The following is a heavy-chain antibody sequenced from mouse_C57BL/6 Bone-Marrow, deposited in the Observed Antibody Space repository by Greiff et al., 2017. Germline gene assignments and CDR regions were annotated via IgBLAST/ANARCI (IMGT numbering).Heavy chain of an antibody. CDR1: GFTFTDYY. D-gene: IGHD1-1*01. V-gene: IGHV14-2*01. CDR2: IDPEDGGT. CDR3: ARSLIYYGTNY. J-gene: IGHJ2*01. Sequence: EVQLQQSGAELVKPGASVKLSCTASGFTFTDYYIHWVKQRPEQGLEWIGRIDPEDGGTKYNTKFKDKATITADTSSNTAYLQLSSLTSEDTAFYYCARSLIYYGTNYWGQGTTLTVSS.